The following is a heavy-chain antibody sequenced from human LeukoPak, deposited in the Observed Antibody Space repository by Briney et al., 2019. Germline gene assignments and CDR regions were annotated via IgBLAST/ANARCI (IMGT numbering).Heavy chain of an antibody. J-gene: IGHJ4*02. CDR1: GFTFNNYH. CDR2: ISGSGGIT. V-gene: IGHV3-23*01. D-gene: IGHD2-15*01. Sequence: GGSLRLSCVASGFTFNNYHMSWVRQAPGKGLEWVSGISGSGGITYYADSVKGRFTISRDNSKNTLYLQMNSLRVEDTAVYYCAKKGPAFVVWGQGTLVTVSS. CDR3: AKKGPAFVV.